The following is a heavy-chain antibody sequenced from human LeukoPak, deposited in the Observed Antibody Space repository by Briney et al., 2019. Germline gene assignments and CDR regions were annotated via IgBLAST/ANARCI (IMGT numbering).Heavy chain of an antibody. Sequence: GGSLRLSCAASGFTFSSYGMHWVRQAPGKGLEWVAVIWYDGSNKYYADSVKGRFTISRDSSKNTLYLQMNSLRAEDTAVYYCARDPTIFGVVIKSWFDPWGQGTLVTVSS. CDR3: ARDPTIFGVVIKSWFDP. V-gene: IGHV3-33*01. CDR2: IWYDGSNK. CDR1: GFTFSSYG. D-gene: IGHD3-3*01. J-gene: IGHJ5*02.